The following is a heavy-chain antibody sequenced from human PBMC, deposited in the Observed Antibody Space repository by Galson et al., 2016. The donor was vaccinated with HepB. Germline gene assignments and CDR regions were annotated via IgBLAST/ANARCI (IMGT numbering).Heavy chain of an antibody. CDR3: AKGDYDVLRYSDH. CDR1: GFTFNVYG. Sequence: SLRLSCAASGFTFNVYGMHWVRQAPGKGLEWVASTSHDGSNSYHVDSVKGRFTISRDNFKSTWYLEMNSLRGEDTAIYYCAKGDYDVLRYSDHWGQGTLVTVSS. CDR2: TSHDGSNS. D-gene: IGHD3-9*01. J-gene: IGHJ4*02. V-gene: IGHV3-30*18.